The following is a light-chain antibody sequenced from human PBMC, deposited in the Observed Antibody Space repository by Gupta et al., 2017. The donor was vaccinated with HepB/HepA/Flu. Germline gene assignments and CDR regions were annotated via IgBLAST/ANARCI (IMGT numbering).Light chain of an antibody. CDR3: QAWDSSTFVV. J-gene: IGLJ2*01. V-gene: IGLV3-1*01. CDR1: NLGDKY. CDR2: QDS. Sequence: SYELTQPPSVSVSPGQRDSSPGSGDNLGDKYACWYQQKPGQSPMLVIYQDSKRPSGIPERFSGSNSGNTATLTISGTQAMDEADYYCQAWDSSTFVVFGGGTKLTVL.